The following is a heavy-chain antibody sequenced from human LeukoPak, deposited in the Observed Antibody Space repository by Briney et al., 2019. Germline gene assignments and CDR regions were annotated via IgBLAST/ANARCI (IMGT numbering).Heavy chain of an antibody. V-gene: IGHV1-69*04. Sequence: AVSVSCKASVGTFSSYAISWGRHAPGEGLEWMGKIIVILGIANYAQKFQGRVTITADKSTNTAYMELSSQRSEDTRVYYCASLTSPFMEYYYYGMDVWGQGTTVTVSS. CDR2: IIVILGIA. D-gene: IGHD1-14*01. CDR3: ASLTSPFMEYYYYGMDV. J-gene: IGHJ6*02. CDR1: VGTFSSYA.